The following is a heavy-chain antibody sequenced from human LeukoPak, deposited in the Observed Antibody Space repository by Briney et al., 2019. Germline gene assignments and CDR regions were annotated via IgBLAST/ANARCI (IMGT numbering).Heavy chain of an antibody. D-gene: IGHD3-3*01. CDR3: ATSRPIFGVVIIPYYYYGMDV. Sequence: ASVKVSCKASGGTFSSYAISWVRQAPGQGLEWMGGIIPIFGTANYAQKFQGRVTITADESTSTAYMELSSLRSEDTAVYYCATSRPIFGVVIIPYYYYGMDVWGQGTTVTVSS. V-gene: IGHV1-69*01. CDR2: IIPIFGTA. J-gene: IGHJ6*02. CDR1: GGTFSSYA.